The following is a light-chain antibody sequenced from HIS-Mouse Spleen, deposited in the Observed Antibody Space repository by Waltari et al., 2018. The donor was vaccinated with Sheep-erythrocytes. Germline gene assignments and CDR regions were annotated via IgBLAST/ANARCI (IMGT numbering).Light chain of an antibody. J-gene: IGLJ3*02. V-gene: IGLV6-57*04. CDR3: QSYDSSNHGV. Sequence: NFMLTQPHSVSESPGKTVTISCTRSSGSIDSNYVQWYQQRPGSDPTTVIYEDNQRPSWVPDRFSGSVDSSSNSASLTISGLKTEDEADYYCQSYDSSNHGVFGGGTKLTVL. CDR1: SGSIDSNY. CDR2: EDN.